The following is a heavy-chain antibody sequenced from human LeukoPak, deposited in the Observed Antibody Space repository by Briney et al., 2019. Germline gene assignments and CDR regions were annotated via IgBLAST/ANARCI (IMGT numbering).Heavy chain of an antibody. CDR1: GLPFSSYS. CDR2: ISSSSSYI. D-gene: IGHD3-10*01. J-gene: IGHJ4*02. V-gene: IGHV3-21*01. CDR3: ARDRNYGSGSYPGSVDY. Sequence: GGPLRLSCAASGLPFSSYSMNCPRQAPGKGREWVSSISSSSSYISYADSVKGRFTISRDNAKNSLYLQMNSLRAEDTAVYYCARDRNYGSGSYPGSVDYWGQGTLVTVSS.